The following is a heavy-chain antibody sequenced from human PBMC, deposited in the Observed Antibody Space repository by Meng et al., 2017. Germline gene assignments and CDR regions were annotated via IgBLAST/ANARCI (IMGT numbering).Heavy chain of an antibody. Sequence: GESLKISCAASGFTFGSYGMHWVRQAPGKGLEWVAVIWYDGSNKYYADSVKGRFTISRDNSKNTLYLQMNSLRAEDTAVYYCARNQHSSSWFGGLQHWGQGTLVTVSS. CDR3: ARNQHSSSWFGGLQH. CDR2: IWYDGSNK. V-gene: IGHV3-33*01. D-gene: IGHD6-13*01. CDR1: GFTFGSYG. J-gene: IGHJ1*01.